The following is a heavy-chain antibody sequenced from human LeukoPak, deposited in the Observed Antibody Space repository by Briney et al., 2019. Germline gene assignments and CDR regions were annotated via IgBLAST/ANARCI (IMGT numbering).Heavy chain of an antibody. J-gene: IGHJ4*02. V-gene: IGHV4-38-2*01. D-gene: IGHD2-2*01. Sequence: SETLSLTCAVSGYSISSGYYWGWIRQPPGKGLEWIGSIYHSGSTYYNPSLKSRVTISVDTSKNQFSLKLSSVTAADTAVYYCARHSDIVVVPAATNTDYWGQGTLVTVPS. CDR3: ARHSDIVVVPAATNTDY. CDR2: IYHSGST. CDR1: GYSISSGYY.